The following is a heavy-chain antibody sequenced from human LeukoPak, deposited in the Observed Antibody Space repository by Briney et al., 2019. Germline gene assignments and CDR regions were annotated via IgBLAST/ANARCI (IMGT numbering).Heavy chain of an antibody. CDR1: GFTFEDFA. D-gene: IGHD1-1*01. CDR3: ANWNGDY. CDR2: ISWNSATI. Sequence: GRSLRLSCIASGFTFEDFAMHWVRQVPGKGLEWVSGISWNSATIGYADSVKGRFTISRDNAKNSLYLQMNSLRAEDTAVYYCANWNGDYWGQGTLVTVSS. J-gene: IGHJ4*02. V-gene: IGHV3-9*01.